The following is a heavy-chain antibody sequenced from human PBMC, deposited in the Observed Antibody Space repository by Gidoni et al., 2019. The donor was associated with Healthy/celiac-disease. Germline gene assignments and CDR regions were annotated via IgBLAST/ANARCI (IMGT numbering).Heavy chain of an antibody. CDR2: IYPGDSDT. CDR3: ARHRSGYYYTEDAFDI. Sequence: EVQLVQSGAEVKKPGESLKISCKGSGYSFTSYWIGWVRQMPGKGLAWMGIIYPGDSDTRYSPSFQGQVTISADKSISTAYLQWSSLKASDTAMYYCARHRSGYYYTEDAFDIWGQGTMVTVSS. V-gene: IGHV5-51*01. J-gene: IGHJ3*02. CDR1: GYSFTSYW. D-gene: IGHD3-22*01.